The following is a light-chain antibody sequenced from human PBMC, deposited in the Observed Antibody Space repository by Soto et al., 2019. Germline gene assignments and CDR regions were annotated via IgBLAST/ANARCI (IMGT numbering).Light chain of an antibody. J-gene: IGKJ5*01. V-gene: IGKV3-15*01. CDR1: QSASNK. CDR3: QQYNTWPSIN. CDR2: DTS. Sequence: ILRPQSQATLSVAPVASSTTSFRASQSASNKLAWYQHKPGQAPRVLIYDTSTRAAGIPARFSGSGSATDFTLTIRRLQSEDFAVYYCQQYNTWPSINVGQGKQGEIK.